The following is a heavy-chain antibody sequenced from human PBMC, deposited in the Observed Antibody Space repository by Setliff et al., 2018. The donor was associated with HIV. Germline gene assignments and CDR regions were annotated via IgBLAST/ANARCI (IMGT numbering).Heavy chain of an antibody. CDR3: AREGPGPQFYDSSGYPYYFDY. D-gene: IGHD3-22*01. CDR2: INYSGST. V-gene: IGHV4-59*11. CDR1: GGSISSHY. Sequence: SETLSLTCTVSGGSISSHYWNWIRRPPGKGLGWIGSINYSGSTNYDPSLKGRVTISVDTSKNQFSLKLRSVTAADTAVYYCAREGPGPQFYDSSGYPYYFDYWGQGTLVTVSS. J-gene: IGHJ4*02.